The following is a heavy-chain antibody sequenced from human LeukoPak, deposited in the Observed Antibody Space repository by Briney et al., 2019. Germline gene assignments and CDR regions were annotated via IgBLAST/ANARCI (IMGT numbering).Heavy chain of an antibody. D-gene: IGHD2-2*02. Sequence: GASVKVSCKASGYTFTGYYMHWVRQAPGQGLEWMGWINPNSGGTNYAQKLQGRVTMTTDTSTSTAYMELRSLRSDDTAVYYCARDGLGGYCSSTSCYREGHWTDYWGQGTLVTVSS. J-gene: IGHJ4*02. CDR1: GYTFTGYY. CDR3: ARDGLGGYCSSTSCYREGHWTDY. V-gene: IGHV1-2*02. CDR2: INPNSGGT.